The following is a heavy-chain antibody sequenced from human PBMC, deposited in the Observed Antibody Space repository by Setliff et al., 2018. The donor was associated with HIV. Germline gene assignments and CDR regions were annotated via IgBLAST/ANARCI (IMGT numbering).Heavy chain of an antibody. CDR1: GFTFSSYE. Sequence: PGGSLRLSCAASGFTFSSYEMDWVRQTPGGGLEWVAYIGHTGSRVYYADSVRGRFSIPRDNAKNSMYLQMNSLRAEDTAIYYCARELTIFGAILGPVGFWGQGTPVTVSS. CDR3: ARELTIFGAILGPVGF. V-gene: IGHV3-48*03. CDR2: IGHTGSRV. J-gene: IGHJ4*02. D-gene: IGHD3-3*01.